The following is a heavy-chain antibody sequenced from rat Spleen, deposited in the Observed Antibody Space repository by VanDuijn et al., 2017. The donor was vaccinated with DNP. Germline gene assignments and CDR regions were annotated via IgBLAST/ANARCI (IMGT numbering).Heavy chain of an antibody. CDR1: GFTFSYYG. V-gene: IGHV5S13*01. CDR3: ARGSTSIYWYFDF. J-gene: IGHJ1*01. D-gene: IGHD3-1*01. CDR2: ISPRGSRT. Sequence: EVQLVESGGGLVQPGRSLKLSCAASGFTFSYYGMAWVRQAPRKGLEWVAAISPRGSRTYYPDSMKGRFTISRDDAKSSLYLQMNSLKSEDTATYYCARGSTSIYWYFDFWGPGTMVTVSS.